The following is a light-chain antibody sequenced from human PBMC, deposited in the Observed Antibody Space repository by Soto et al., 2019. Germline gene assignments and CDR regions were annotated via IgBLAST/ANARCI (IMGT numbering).Light chain of an antibody. CDR1: QDIGSY. J-gene: IGKJ5*01. Sequence: DIQLTQSPSWVSASVGDRVTITCRASQDIGSYLVWYQQRPGKAPNLLIYAASILQSGVPTRFSGSGSGTDFTLTISSLQPDDFATYYCQHYNSYSEAFGQGTRLEIK. V-gene: IGKV1D-16*01. CDR3: QHYNSYSEA. CDR2: AAS.